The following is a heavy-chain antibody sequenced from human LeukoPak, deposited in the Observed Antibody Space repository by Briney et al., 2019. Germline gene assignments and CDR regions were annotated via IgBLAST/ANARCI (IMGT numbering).Heavy chain of an antibody. CDR1: GFTFSSYS. CDR2: ISSSSTTI. CDR3: ARVLHKRNYDSSTYYGY. V-gene: IGHV3-48*01. D-gene: IGHD3-22*01. J-gene: IGHJ4*02. Sequence: GGSLRLSCAASGFTFSSYSMNWVRQAPGKGLEWVSYISSSSTTIYYADSVKGRFTISRDNAKNSLYLQMNSLRAEDTAVYYCARVLHKRNYDSSTYYGYWGQGTLVTVSS.